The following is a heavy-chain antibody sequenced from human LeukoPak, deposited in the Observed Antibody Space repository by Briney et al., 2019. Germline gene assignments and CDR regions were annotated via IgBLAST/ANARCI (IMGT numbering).Heavy chain of an antibody. J-gene: IGHJ6*03. D-gene: IGHD2-21*01. CDR2: LNWNGGTT. CDR1: GFTFSSYE. Sequence: PGGSLRLSCAASGFTFSSYEMNWVRQAPGKGLEWVSGLNWNGGTTGYAGSVKGRFTISRDNAKNSLYLQMNSLRAEDTALYYCARDLGVVALSYYYYYMDVWGKGTTVTVSS. CDR3: ARDLGVVALSYYYYYMDV. V-gene: IGHV3-20*04.